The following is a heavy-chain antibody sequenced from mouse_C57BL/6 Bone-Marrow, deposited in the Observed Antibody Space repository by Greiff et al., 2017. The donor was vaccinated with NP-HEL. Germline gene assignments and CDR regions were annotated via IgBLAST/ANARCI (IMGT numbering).Heavy chain of an antibody. CDR3: ARNRGYVYAMDD. Sequence: VQLQQSGPGLVAPSQSLSITCTVSGFSLTSYAISWVRQPPGKGLEWLGVIWTGGGTNYNSALNSRLSISKDNSKRQVFLKMNSLQTDDTAGYYCARNRGYVYAMDDWGQGTSVTVSS. V-gene: IGHV2-9-1*01. CDR2: IWTGGGT. D-gene: IGHD2-2*01. CDR1: GFSLTSYA. J-gene: IGHJ4*01.